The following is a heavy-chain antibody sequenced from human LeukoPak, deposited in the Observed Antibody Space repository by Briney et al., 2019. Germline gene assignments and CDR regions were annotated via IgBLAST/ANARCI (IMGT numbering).Heavy chain of an antibody. V-gene: IGHV3-30*02. CDR2: IRNDGSQE. Sequence: GGSLRLSCAASGFTFSTYGMHWVRQAPGKGLEWVAFIRNDGSQESYADSVKGRFTISRDNSKNTLYLQMNSLRAEDTAVYYCAKDLMTKWLQLDRTSVGYYFDYWGQGTLGTVSS. CDR1: GFTFSTYG. J-gene: IGHJ4*02. D-gene: IGHD5-24*01. CDR3: AKDLMTKWLQLDRTSVGYYFDY.